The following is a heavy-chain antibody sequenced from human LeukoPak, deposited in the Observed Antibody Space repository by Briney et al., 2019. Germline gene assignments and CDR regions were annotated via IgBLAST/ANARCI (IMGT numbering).Heavy chain of an antibody. Sequence: PGGSLRLSCSASGFTVSRNSMSWVRQAPGKGLEWISVIYSGDSTYYADSVKGRFTISRDNSKNTLFLQMNSLRAEDTAVYYCARDRAGSTSRGGAFDIWGQGTMVTVSS. J-gene: IGHJ3*02. V-gene: IGHV3-53*01. D-gene: IGHD2-2*01. CDR2: IYSGDST. CDR1: GFTVSRNS. CDR3: ARDRAGSTSRGGAFDI.